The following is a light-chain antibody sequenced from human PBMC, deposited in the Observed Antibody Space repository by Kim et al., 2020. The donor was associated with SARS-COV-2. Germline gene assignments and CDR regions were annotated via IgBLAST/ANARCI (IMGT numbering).Light chain of an antibody. Sequence: DIQMTQSPSSLSASVGDRVTITCRASQRISSWLAWYQQKPGKAPKLLIYKASSLESGVPSRFSGSGSGTEFTLTISSLQPDDFATYYCQQYHSYPLTFGGGTKVDIK. J-gene: IGKJ4*01. CDR2: KAS. V-gene: IGKV1-5*03. CDR3: QQYHSYPLT. CDR1: QRISSW.